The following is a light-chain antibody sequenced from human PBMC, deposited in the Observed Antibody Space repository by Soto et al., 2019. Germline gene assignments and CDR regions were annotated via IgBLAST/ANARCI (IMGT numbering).Light chain of an antibody. Sequence: IVLTQSPATLSLSPGEXATLSCGASQSVSSYLAWYQQKPGLAPRLVIYDSSIRATGIPDRFSGSGSGTDFTLTISRLEPEDFAVYFCQQYGNSPQITFGQGTRLEIK. CDR1: QSVSSY. V-gene: IGKV3D-20*01. CDR3: QQYGNSPQIT. CDR2: DSS. J-gene: IGKJ5*01.